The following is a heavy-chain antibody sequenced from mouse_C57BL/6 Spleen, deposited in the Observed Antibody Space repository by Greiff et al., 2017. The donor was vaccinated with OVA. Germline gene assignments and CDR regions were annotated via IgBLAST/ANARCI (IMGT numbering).Heavy chain of an antibody. CDR3: TRFGYAFAY. D-gene: IGHD2-2*01. Sequence: EVKLMESGGGLVQPGGSMKLSCAASGFTFSDAWMDWVRQTPEKGLEWVAEIRNKANSHATYYAESVKGRLTMSIDESKSSVYLQMNSLRAEDTGIYYCTRFGYAFAYWGQGTLVTVSA. CDR2: IRNKANSHAT. CDR1: GFTFSDAW. V-gene: IGHV6-6*01. J-gene: IGHJ3*01.